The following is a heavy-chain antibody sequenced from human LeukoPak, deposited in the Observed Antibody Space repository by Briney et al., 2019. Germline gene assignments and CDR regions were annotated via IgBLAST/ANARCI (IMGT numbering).Heavy chain of an antibody. D-gene: IGHD1-26*01. J-gene: IGHJ4*02. V-gene: IGHV4-4*07. CDR2: IYTTGTT. Sequence: SETLSLTCDVSGGSISSYYWGWVRQPAGKGLEWLGRIYTTGTTHFNPALRSRLIMSVDTSKNQFSLKLTSVTAADTAVYFCARQGYTASYYFLDFWSQGTLVTVSS. CDR1: GGSISSYY. CDR3: ARQGYTASYYFLDF.